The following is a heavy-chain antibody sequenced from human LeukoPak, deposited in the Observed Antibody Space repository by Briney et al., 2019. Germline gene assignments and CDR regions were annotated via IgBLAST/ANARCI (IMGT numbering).Heavy chain of an antibody. CDR2: IRYDGSNT. CDR3: ARVSGRLERQSDLDY. CDR1: GFTFSSYG. J-gene: IGHJ4*02. D-gene: IGHD1-1*01. V-gene: IGHV3-30*02. Sequence: PGGSLRLSCTASGFTFSSYGMYWVRQAPGKGLEWVASIRYDGSNTYYADSVKGRFTISRDNSKNTLYLQMISLRADDTAVYYCARVSGRLERQSDLDYWGQGTLVIVSS.